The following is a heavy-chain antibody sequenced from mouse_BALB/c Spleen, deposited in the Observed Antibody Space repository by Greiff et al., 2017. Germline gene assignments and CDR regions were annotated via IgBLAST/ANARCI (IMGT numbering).Heavy chain of an antibody. V-gene: IGHV5-9-4*01. Sequence: DVKLVESGGGLVKPGGFLELFCAAFGFTFSSYAMSWVRQSPEKRAEWVAEVSSGGSYTYYPDTVTGGFTFARDNAKNTLYLEISSMRSEDTAMYYCGRDSSYAMDYGGQGASVAV. CDR3: GRDSSYAMDY. CDR2: VSSGGSYT. CDR1: GFTFSSYA. J-gene: IGHJ4*01. D-gene: IGHD1-1*01.